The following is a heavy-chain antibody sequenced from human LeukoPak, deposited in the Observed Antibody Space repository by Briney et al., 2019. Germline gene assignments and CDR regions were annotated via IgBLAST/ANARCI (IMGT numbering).Heavy chain of an antibody. J-gene: IGHJ5*02. V-gene: IGHV3-30*02. CDR1: GFTFSSYG. CDR2: IRYDGSNK. Sequence: RTGGSLRLSCAASGFTFSSYGMHWVRQAPGKGLEWVAFIRYDGSNKYYADSVKGRFTISRDNSKNTLYLQMNSLRAEDTAVYYCAKDQSPVLWFGELSQFDPWGQGTLVTVSS. CDR3: AKDQSPVLWFGELSQFDP. D-gene: IGHD3-10*01.